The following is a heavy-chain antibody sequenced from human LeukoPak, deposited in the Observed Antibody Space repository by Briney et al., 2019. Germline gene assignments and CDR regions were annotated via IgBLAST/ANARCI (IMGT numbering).Heavy chain of an antibody. CDR3: ATVYYYGSGNWFDP. V-gene: IGHV1-18*01. CDR2: ISAYNGNT. Sequence: GASVKVSCKASGYTFTSYGISWVRPAPGQGLEWMGWISAYNGNTNYAQKFQGRVTMTEDTSTDTAYMELSSLRSEDTAVYYCATVYYYGSGNWFDPWGQGTLVTVSS. D-gene: IGHD3-10*01. J-gene: IGHJ5*02. CDR1: GYTFTSYG.